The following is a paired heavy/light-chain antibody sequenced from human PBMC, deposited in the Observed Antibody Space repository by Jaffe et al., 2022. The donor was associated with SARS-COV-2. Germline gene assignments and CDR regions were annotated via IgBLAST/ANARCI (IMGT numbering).Heavy chain of an antibody. V-gene: IGHV3-30-3*01. CDR2: ISYDGSNK. CDR1: GFTFSSYA. Sequence: QVQLVESGGGVVQPGRSLRLSCAASGFTFSSYAMHWVRQAPGKGLEWVAVISYDGSNKYYADSVKGRFTISRDNSKNTLYLQMNSLRAEDTAVYYCARDYQWLVRVSAEEIGIDYWGQGTLVTVSS. D-gene: IGHD6-19*01. CDR3: ARDYQWLVRVSAEEIGIDY. J-gene: IGHJ4*02.
Light chain of an antibody. CDR3: LLSYSGARAGV. CDR1: TGAVTSGHY. J-gene: IGLJ3*02. Sequence: QAVVTQEPSLTVSPGGTVTLTCGSSTGAVTSGHYPYWFQQKPGQAPRTLIYDTSNKHSWTPARFSGSLLGGKAALTLSGAQPEDEAEYYCLLSYSGARAGVFGGGTKLTVL. CDR2: DTS. V-gene: IGLV7-46*01.